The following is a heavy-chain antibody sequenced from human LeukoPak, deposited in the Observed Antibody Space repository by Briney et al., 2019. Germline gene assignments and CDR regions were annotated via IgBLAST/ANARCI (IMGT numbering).Heavy chain of an antibody. D-gene: IGHD2-21*01. CDR3: ARGVVIAPQTFDY. V-gene: IGHV4-34*01. Sequence: SETLSLTCAVYGGSFSGYYWSWIRQPPGKGLEWIGEINHSGSTNYNPSPKSRVTISVDTSKNQFSLKLSSVTAADTAVYYCARGVVIAPQTFDYWGQGTLVTVSS. CDR2: INHSGST. CDR1: GGSFSGYY. J-gene: IGHJ4*02.